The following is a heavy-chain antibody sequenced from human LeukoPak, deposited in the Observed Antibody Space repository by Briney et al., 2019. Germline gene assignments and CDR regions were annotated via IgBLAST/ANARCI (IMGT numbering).Heavy chain of an antibody. Sequence: SETLSLTCSVYGGSFSGYYWIWIRQPPGKGLEWIGEINHSGSTKYNPSLKSRVTISIDTSKNQFSLKLSSVTAADTAVYYCGSRRAAMFGVIKGPIDYWGQGTLVTVSS. CDR2: INHSGST. V-gene: IGHV4-34*01. CDR1: GGSFSGYY. J-gene: IGHJ4*02. D-gene: IGHD3-3*01. CDR3: GSRRAAMFGVIKGPIDY.